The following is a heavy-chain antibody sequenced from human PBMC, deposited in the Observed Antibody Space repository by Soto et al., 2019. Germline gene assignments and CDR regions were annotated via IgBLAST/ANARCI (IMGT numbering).Heavy chain of an antibody. V-gene: IGHV4-34*01. CDR3: STRAYDTNGYYRFEP. Sequence: SETLSLTCAVYGGSFSGHSWTWIRQSPGKGLEWIGDINHSGRVNYSPSLKSRVTISLDTSKNQFSLTLSAVTAADTAMYYCSTRAYDTNGYYRFEPWGQGTRVTVSS. J-gene: IGHJ5*01. CDR2: INHSGRV. D-gene: IGHD3-22*01. CDR1: GGSFSGHS.